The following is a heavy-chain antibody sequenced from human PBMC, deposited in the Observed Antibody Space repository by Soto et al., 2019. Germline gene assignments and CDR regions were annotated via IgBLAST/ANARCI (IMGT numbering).Heavy chain of an antibody. D-gene: IGHD2-21*01. CDR2: IRRKAKSYAT. Sequence: AGGAPRLSWAASGVTFSGAAIHVGRPAFGEGLEWVGQIRRKAKSYATEYVASVKGRFTISRDDSKNMAYLQMNSLKTEDTAVYYCTRTFDGSDSFSLDFDFWGQGTLVTVSS. J-gene: IGHJ4*02. CDR3: TRTFDGSDSFSLDFDF. V-gene: IGHV3-73*01. CDR1: GVTFSGAA.